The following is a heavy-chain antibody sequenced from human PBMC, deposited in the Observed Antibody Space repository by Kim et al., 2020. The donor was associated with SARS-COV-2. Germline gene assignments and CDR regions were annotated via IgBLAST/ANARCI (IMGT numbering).Heavy chain of an antibody. CDR3: TRDMTNSY. CDR1: GFTFTDYT. V-gene: IGHV3-21*01. D-gene: IGHD2-8*01. J-gene: IGHJ4*02. CDR2: ISNSGNYK. Sequence: GGSLRLSCAASGFTFTDYTMNWVRQAPGTGLEWVSSISNSGNYKYYVDSVKGRFTISRDNAKNSLFLQMNSQRAADTAVYYCTRDMTNSYWGQGTVVTVS.